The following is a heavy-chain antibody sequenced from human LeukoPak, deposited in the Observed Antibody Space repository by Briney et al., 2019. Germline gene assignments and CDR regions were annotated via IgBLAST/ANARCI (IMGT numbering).Heavy chain of an antibody. D-gene: IGHD3-22*01. Sequence: SSETLSLTCAVYGGSFSGYYWSWIRQPPGKGLEWIGEINHSGSTNYNPSLKSRVTISVDTSKNQFSLKLSSVTAADTAVYYCARGYYYDSSGYPASGAFDIWGQGTMVTVSS. CDR3: ARGYYYDSSGYPASGAFDI. CDR2: INHSGST. CDR1: GGSFSGYY. J-gene: IGHJ3*02. V-gene: IGHV4-34*01.